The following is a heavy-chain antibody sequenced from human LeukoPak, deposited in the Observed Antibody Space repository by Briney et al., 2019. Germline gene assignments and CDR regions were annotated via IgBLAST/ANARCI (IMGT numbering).Heavy chain of an antibody. CDR2: IYTSGST. CDR1: GGSINSYY. V-gene: IGHV4-4*09. J-gene: IGHJ3*02. Sequence: SETLSLTCTVSGGSINSYYWTWVRQPPGKGLGWIGYIYTSGSTNYNPSLKSRVTISVDTSKNQFSLKLSSVTAADTAVYYCARRKRGYCSSTSCPGAFDIWGQGTMVTVSS. CDR3: ARRKRGYCSSTSCPGAFDI. D-gene: IGHD2-2*01.